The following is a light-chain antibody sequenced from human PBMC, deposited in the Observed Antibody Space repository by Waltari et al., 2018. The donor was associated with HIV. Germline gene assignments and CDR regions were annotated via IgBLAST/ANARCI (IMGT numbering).Light chain of an antibody. Sequence: SYVLTQPPSVSVAPGKTARITCGGNNIGRKSVHWYQQKQGQAPVLVIYYDSDRPSGIPERFSGSNSGNTATLTISRVEAGDEADYYCQVWDSSSDQVFGGGTKLTVL. CDR1: NIGRKS. J-gene: IGLJ3*02. CDR3: QVWDSSSDQV. V-gene: IGLV3-21*04. CDR2: YDS.